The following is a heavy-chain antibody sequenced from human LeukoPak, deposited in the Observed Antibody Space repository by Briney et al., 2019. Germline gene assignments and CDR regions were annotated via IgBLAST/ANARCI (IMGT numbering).Heavy chain of an antibody. CDR3: ARAVVPAAIQI. Sequence: SETLSLTCTVSGGSISSYFWSWIRQPPGKGLEWIGYIYYSGSTNYNPSLKSRVTISVDTSKNQFSLKLSSVTAADTAVYYCARAVVPAAIQIWGRGTLVTVSS. CDR2: IYYSGST. D-gene: IGHD2-2*01. V-gene: IGHV4-59*01. J-gene: IGHJ4*02. CDR1: GGSISSYF.